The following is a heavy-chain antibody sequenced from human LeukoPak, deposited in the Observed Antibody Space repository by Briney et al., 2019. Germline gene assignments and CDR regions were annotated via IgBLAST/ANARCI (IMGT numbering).Heavy chain of an antibody. D-gene: IGHD4-17*01. J-gene: IGHJ3*02. CDR2: INPNSGGT. Sequence: ASVKVSCKASGYTFTSYGISWVRQAPGQGLEWMGWINPNSGGTNYAQKFQGRVTMTRDTSISTAYMELSRLRSDDTAVYYCASTVTLDAFDIWGQGTMVTVSS. CDR1: GYTFTSYG. V-gene: IGHV1-2*02. CDR3: ASTVTLDAFDI.